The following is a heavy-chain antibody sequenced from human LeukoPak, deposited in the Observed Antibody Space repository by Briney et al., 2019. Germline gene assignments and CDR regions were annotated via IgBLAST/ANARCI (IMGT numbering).Heavy chain of an antibody. CDR2: RVPILGPT. J-gene: IGHJ1*01. D-gene: IGHD5-24*01. CDR1: GGSFSSYG. V-gene: IGHV1-69*13. CDR3: AREGPVGTDGF. Sequence: ASVTVSCKASGGSFSSYGIGWVRQAPGQGLEWMGGRVPILGPTNLAQKFQGRLTITADESTSTAYMELNGLSVEDTAVYYCAREGPVGTDGFWGQGTLVTVSS.